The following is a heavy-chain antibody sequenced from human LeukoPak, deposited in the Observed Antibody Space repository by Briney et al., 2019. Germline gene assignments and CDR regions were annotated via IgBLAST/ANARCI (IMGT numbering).Heavy chain of an antibody. D-gene: IGHD3-10*01. CDR1: GNTFTSHY. CDR2: IKPTDGRT. Sequence: ASVKVSCNVSGNTFTSHYMHWVRQAPGQGLEWMGIIKPTDGRTTYAQKFQGRLTMTRDTSTNTVYMELSSLRFEDTAVYYCVSYNNVRNWFDPWGQGTLVTVPS. J-gene: IGHJ5*02. CDR3: VSYNNVRNWFDP. V-gene: IGHV1-46*01.